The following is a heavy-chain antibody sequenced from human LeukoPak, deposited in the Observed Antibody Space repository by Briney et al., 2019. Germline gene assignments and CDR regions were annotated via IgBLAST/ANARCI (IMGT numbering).Heavy chain of an antibody. CDR2: IYYSGST. CDR1: GGSISSYY. J-gene: IGHJ4*02. D-gene: IGHD3-3*01. CDR3: ARHGYYDFWSGYPNGYYFDY. V-gene: IGHV4-59*08. Sequence: SETLSLTCTVSGGSISSYYWSWIRQPPGKGLEWIGYIYYSGSTNYNPSLKSRVTISVDTSKNQFSLKLSSVTAADTAVYYCARHGYYDFWSGYPNGYYFDYWGQGTLVTVSS.